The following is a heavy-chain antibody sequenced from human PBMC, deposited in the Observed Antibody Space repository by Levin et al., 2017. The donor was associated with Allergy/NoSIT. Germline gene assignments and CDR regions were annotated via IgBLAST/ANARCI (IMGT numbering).Heavy chain of an antibody. CDR3: ARDRGLIAAAGKPSFDY. D-gene: IGHD6-13*01. CDR1: GFTFSDYY. CDR2: ISSSSSYT. V-gene: IGHV3-11*05. J-gene: IGHJ4*02. Sequence: GGSLRLSCAASGFTFSDYYMSWIRQAPGKGLEWVSYISSSSSYTNYADSVKGRFTISRDNAKNSLYLQMNSLRAEDTAVYYCARDRGLIAAAGKPSFDYWGQGTLVTVSS.